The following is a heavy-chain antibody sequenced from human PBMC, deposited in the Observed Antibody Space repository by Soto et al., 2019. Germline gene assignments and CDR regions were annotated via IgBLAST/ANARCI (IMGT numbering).Heavy chain of an antibody. V-gene: IGHV1-3*01. Sequence: ASVKVSCKASGYTFTSYAMHWVRQAPGQRLEWMGWINAGNGNTKYSQKFQGRVTITRDTSASTAYMELSSLRSEDTAVYYCASSIVATNYYYGMDVWGQGTTVTAP. CDR3: ASSIVATNYYYGMDV. CDR1: GYTFTSYA. J-gene: IGHJ6*02. D-gene: IGHD5-12*01. CDR2: INAGNGNT.